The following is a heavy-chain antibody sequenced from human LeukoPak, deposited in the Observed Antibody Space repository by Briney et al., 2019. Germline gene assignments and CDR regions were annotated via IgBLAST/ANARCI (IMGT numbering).Heavy chain of an antibody. CDR3: ARTYCSSTSCPHYYYYYTDV. J-gene: IGHJ6*03. D-gene: IGHD2-2*01. CDR2: IYTSGST. CDR1: GGSISSGSYY. V-gene: IGHV4-61*02. Sequence: SETLSLTCTVSGGSISSGSYYWSWIRQPAGKGLEWIGRIYTSGSTNYNPSLKSRVTISVDTSKNQFSLKLSSVTAADTAVYYCARTYCSSTSCPHYYYYYTDVWGKGTTVTVSS.